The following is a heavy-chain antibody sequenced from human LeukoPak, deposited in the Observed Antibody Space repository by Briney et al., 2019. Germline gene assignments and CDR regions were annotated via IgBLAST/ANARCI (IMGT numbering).Heavy chain of an antibody. Sequence: SETLSLTCTVSGGSISSYCWSWIRQPPGKGLEWIGYIFYSGSTNYNSSLKSRVTISVDTSKNQFSLKLSSVTAADTAVYYFARGRITMVRGAPLWFDPWGQGTLVTVSS. CDR1: GGSISSYC. V-gene: IGHV4-59*12. CDR2: IFYSGST. D-gene: IGHD3-10*01. CDR3: ARGRITMVRGAPLWFDP. J-gene: IGHJ5*02.